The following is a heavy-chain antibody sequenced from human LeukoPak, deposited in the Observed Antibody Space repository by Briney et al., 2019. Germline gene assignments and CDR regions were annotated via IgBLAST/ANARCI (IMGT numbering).Heavy chain of an antibody. V-gene: IGHV4-30-2*01. J-gene: IGHJ4*02. Sequence: PSQTLSLTCAVSGGSISSGGYSWSWIRQPPGKGLECLGYIYHSGITYYNPSLKSRVTMSVDRSKNQFSLKLSSVTAADTAVYYCARGSGSHYHFDYWGQGTLVTVSS. D-gene: IGHD1-26*01. CDR1: GGSISSGGYS. CDR2: IYHSGIT. CDR3: ARGSGSHYHFDY.